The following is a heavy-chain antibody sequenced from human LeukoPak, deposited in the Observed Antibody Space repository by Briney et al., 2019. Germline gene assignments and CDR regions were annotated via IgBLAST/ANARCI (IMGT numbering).Heavy chain of an antibody. Sequence: SVKVSCKASGGTFSSYAISWVRQAPGQGLEWMGRIIPIFGTANYAQKFQGRVTITTDESTSTAYMTLSSLRSEDTAVYYCATDLVRGVITWFDPWGQGTLVTVSS. CDR2: IIPIFGTA. CDR3: ATDLVRGVITWFDP. CDR1: GGTFSSYA. D-gene: IGHD3-10*01. V-gene: IGHV1-69*05. J-gene: IGHJ5*02.